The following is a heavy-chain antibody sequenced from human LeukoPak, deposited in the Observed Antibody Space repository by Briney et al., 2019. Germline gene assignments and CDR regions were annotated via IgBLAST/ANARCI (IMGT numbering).Heavy chain of an antibody. J-gene: IGHJ4*02. V-gene: IGHV4-4*07. CDR2: IYGTGTT. Sequence: SEALSLTCTVSSGSMNSFYWNWIRQPAGKGPEWIGRIYGTGTTNYNPSLKSRVSMSMETSKNQFSLRLTSVTAADTAVYYCARESGLDYYESSGYFPFDTWGQGTLVTVSS. CDR3: ARESGLDYYESSGYFPFDT. CDR1: SGSMNSFY. D-gene: IGHD3-22*01.